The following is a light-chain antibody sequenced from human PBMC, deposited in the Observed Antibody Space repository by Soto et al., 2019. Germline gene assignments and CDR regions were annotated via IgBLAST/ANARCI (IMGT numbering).Light chain of an antibody. CDR3: QQYGNTPFT. Sequence: EIVMTQSPATLSVSPGGRATLSCRASQSISDTLAWYQQKPGQAPRLLIHGASTRAPGFPARFSGSGSGTEFTLTISRLAPEDFAVYYCQQYGNTPFTLGGGTKVDIK. V-gene: IGKV3-15*01. J-gene: IGKJ4*01. CDR1: QSISDT. CDR2: GAS.